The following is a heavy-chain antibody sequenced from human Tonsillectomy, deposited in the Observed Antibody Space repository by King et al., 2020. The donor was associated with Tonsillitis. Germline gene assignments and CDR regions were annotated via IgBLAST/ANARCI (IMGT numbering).Heavy chain of an antibody. CDR3: ATVAADSGDPVFDY. D-gene: IGHD4-17*01. Sequence: QLVQSGAEVKKPGASVKVSCKVSGYTLTELSMHWVRQAPGKGLEWMGGFDPEDGEKMYAQKFQGRVTMTEDTSTDTAYMELSSLRSEDTAVYYCATVAADSGDPVFDYWGQGTLVTVSS. CDR2: FDPEDGEK. J-gene: IGHJ4*02. V-gene: IGHV1-24*01. CDR1: GYTLTELS.